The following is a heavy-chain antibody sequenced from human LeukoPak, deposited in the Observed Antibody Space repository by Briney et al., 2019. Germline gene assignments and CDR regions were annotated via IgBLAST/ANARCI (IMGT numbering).Heavy chain of an antibody. CDR1: GYTFTSYD. Sequence: ASVKVSCKASGYTFTSYDINWVRQATGQGLEWMGWMNPNSGNTGYAQKFQGRVTITADKSTSTAYMELSSLRSEDTAVYYCARDRYGYSGYDFDYWGQGTLVTVSS. J-gene: IGHJ4*02. CDR3: ARDRYGYSGYDFDY. D-gene: IGHD5-12*01. V-gene: IGHV1-8*01. CDR2: MNPNSGNT.